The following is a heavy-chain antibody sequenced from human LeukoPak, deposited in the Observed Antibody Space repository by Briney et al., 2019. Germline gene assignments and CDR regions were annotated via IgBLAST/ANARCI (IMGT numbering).Heavy chain of an antibody. V-gene: IGHV4-34*01. CDR1: GGSCSGYY. Sequence: SETLSLTGAVYGGSCSGYYWSWIRQPPGMGLEWIGEINHSGSTNYNPSLKSRVTISVDTSKNQFSLKLSSVTAADTAVYYCARDRTTEFPYDYWGQGTLVTVSS. J-gene: IGHJ4*02. CDR3: ARDRTTEFPYDY. D-gene: IGHD4-11*01. CDR2: INHSGST.